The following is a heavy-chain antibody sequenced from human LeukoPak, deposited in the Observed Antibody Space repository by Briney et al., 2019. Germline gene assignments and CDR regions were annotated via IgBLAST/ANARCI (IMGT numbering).Heavy chain of an antibody. Sequence: GGSLRLSCAASGFTVSSNHMSWVRQAPGKGLEWVSFIYSGGSTYYADSVKGRFTISRDNSKNTLYLQMNSLRAEDTAVYYCARDRKVRGVIIIPFDYWGQGTLVTVSS. V-gene: IGHV3-66*01. CDR3: ARDRKVRGVIIIPFDY. CDR2: IYSGGST. CDR1: GFTVSSNH. J-gene: IGHJ4*02. D-gene: IGHD3-10*01.